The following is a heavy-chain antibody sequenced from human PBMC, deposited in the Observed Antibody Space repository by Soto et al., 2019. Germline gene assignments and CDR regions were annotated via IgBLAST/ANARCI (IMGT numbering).Heavy chain of an antibody. CDR1: GGSISTYY. CDR2: IYNSGST. J-gene: IGHJ6*02. D-gene: IGHD3-10*01. V-gene: IGHV4-59*01. Sequence: VSGGSISTYYWSWIRRPPGKGLEWIGYIYNSGSTHSNPSLQSRVTISVDTSKNQFSLKLSSVTAADTAIYYCARARITMVREVIKYNMDVWGQGTTVTVSS. CDR3: ARARITMVREVIKYNMDV.